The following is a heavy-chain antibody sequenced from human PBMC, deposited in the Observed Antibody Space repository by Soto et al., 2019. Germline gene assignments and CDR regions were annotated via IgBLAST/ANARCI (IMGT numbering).Heavy chain of an antibody. CDR3: AKFAGMTTVSDY. D-gene: IGHD4-4*01. CDR1: GFTFSSYS. V-gene: IGHV3-21*01. Sequence: GGSLRLSCVASGFTFSSYSMSWVRQAPGEGLQWVSSITSSNTYINYGDSVKGRFAISRDNAKNSLYLQMNSLRAEDTAVYFCAKFAGMTTVSDYWGQGTLVTVSS. CDR2: ITSSNTYI. J-gene: IGHJ4*02.